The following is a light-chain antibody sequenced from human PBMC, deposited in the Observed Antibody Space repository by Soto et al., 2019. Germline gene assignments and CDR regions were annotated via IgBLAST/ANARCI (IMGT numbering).Light chain of an antibody. CDR1: QSVSSSY. CDR3: QQYGSSPPWT. CDR2: GAS. J-gene: IGKJ1*01. Sequence: EIVLTQSPGTLSLSPGERATLSCRASQSVSSSYLAWYQEKPGQAPRRLIYGASSRATGIPDRFSGSGSGTDFTLTISSLEPEDFAVYYCQQYGSSPPWTFGQGTKVEIK. V-gene: IGKV3-20*01.